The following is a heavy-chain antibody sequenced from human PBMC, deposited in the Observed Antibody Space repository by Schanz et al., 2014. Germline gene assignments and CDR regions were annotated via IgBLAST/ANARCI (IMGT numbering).Heavy chain of an antibody. V-gene: IGHV3-23*01. Sequence: DVQLLESGGGLVQPGGSLRLSCAASGFTFSTYAMSWVRQAPGKGLEWVSTISASGGSTYYADSVKGRFTISRDNSKNTLYLQMNSLRAEDTAVYYCAKDPSHGDYDYYFDYWGQGTLVTVSS. J-gene: IGHJ4*02. D-gene: IGHD3-22*01. CDR3: AKDPSHGDYDYYFDY. CDR2: ISASGGST. CDR1: GFTFSTYA.